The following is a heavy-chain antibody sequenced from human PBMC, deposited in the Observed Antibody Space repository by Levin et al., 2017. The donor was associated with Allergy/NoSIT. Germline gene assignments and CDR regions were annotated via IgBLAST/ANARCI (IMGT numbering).Heavy chain of an antibody. CDR1: GFTFSDYY. Sequence: GGSLRLSCAASGFTFSDYYMSWIRQAPGKGLEWVSYISSSGSTIYYADSVKGRFTISRDNAKNALYLQMNSLRAEDTAVYYCARDIAARANWFDPWGQGTLVTVSS. CDR3: ARDIAARANWFDP. D-gene: IGHD6-6*01. CDR2: ISSSGSTI. V-gene: IGHV3-11*01. J-gene: IGHJ5*02.